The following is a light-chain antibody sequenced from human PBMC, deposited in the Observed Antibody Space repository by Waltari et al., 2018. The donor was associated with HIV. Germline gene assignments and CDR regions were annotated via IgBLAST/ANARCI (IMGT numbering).Light chain of an antibody. Sequence: DIVMTQTPLSLPVTPGEPASIYCRSSQSLLDSDDGNTYLDWYLQQPGQSPQLLISTLSYRASGVPDRFSGSGSGTDFTLKISRVEAEDVGVYYCMQRIEFPYTFGQGTKLEIK. CDR3: MQRIEFPYT. J-gene: IGKJ2*01. V-gene: IGKV2-40*01. CDR2: TLS. CDR1: QSLLDSDDGNTY.